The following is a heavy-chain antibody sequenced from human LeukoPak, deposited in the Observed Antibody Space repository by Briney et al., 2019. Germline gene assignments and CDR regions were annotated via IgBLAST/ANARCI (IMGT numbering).Heavy chain of an antibody. V-gene: IGHV3-30*02. CDR3: VRERYPSSNWFDP. CDR1: GFTFSSYG. J-gene: IGHJ5*02. Sequence: GGSLRLSCAASGFTFSSYGMHWVRQAPGKGLEWVAFIRYDGSNKYYADSVKGRFTISRDNSKNTLYLQMNSLRVEDTAMYYCVRERYPSSNWFDPWGQGTLVTVSS. CDR2: IRYDGSNK. D-gene: IGHD1-1*01.